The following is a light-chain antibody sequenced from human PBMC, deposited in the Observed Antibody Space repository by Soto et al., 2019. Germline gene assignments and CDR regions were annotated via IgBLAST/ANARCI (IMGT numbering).Light chain of an antibody. V-gene: IGKV1-5*01. CDR3: QQYSSYS. CDR1: QSISNW. Sequence: DIQMTQSPSTLPASVGDRVTITCRASQSISNWLACYQQKPGTAPKLLIYHASTLESGVPSRFSGSGSGTEFTLTISSLQPDDFATYYCQQYSSYSFGQGTKVDIK. CDR2: HAS. J-gene: IGKJ1*01.